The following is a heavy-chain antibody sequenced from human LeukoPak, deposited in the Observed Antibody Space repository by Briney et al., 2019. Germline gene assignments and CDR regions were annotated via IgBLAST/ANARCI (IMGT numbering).Heavy chain of an antibody. CDR2: FDPEDGET. D-gene: IGHD6-19*01. V-gene: IGHV1-24*01. Sequence: ASVKVSCEVSGYTLTELSMHWVRQAPGKGLEWMGGFDPEDGETIYAQKFQGRVTMTEDTSTDTAYMELSSLRSEDTAVYYCATDLMAGTGGDYWGQGTLVTVSS. J-gene: IGHJ4*02. CDR1: GYTLTELS. CDR3: ATDLMAGTGGDY.